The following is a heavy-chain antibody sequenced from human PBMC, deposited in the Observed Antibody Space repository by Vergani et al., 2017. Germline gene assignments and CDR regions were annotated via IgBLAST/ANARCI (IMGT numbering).Heavy chain of an antibody. CDR2: IYYSGST. J-gene: IGHJ5*02. D-gene: IGHD4-17*01. Sequence: QLQLQESGPGLVKPSETLSLTFTVSGGPIRSSSYYWGWIRQSPGKGLEWIGSIYYSGSTYYNPSLKRRVTISLDTSKNQFSLKLSAVTAADTAVYYCARHRMRTTGNWFDPWGQGTLVTVSS. V-gene: IGHV4-39*01. CDR3: ARHRMRTTGNWFDP. CDR1: GGPIRSSSYY.